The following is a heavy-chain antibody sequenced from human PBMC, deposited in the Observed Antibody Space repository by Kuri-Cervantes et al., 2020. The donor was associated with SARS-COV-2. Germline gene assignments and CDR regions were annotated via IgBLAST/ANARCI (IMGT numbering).Heavy chain of an antibody. CDR2: IYYSGST. CDR3: ARKMDTAMVIDY. J-gene: IGHJ4*02. Sequence: SETLSLTCTVSGGSISSSSYYWGWIRQPPGKGLEWIGSIYYSGSTNYNPSLKSRVTISVDTSKNQFSLKLSSVTAADTAVYYCARKMDTAMVIDYWGQGTLVTVSS. V-gene: IGHV4-39*07. D-gene: IGHD5-18*01. CDR1: GGSISSSSYY.